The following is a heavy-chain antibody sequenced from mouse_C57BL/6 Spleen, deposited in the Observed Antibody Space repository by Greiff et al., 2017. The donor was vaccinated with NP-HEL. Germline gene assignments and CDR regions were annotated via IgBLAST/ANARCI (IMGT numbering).Heavy chain of an antibody. CDR1: GFSLTSYG. Sequence: QVQLQQSGPGLVAPSQSLSITCTVSGFSLTSYGVDWVRQSPGKGLEWLGVIWGVGSTNYNSALKSRLSISKDNSKSQVFLKMNSLQTDDTAMYYCASSITTGPFAYWGQGTLVTVSA. CDR3: ASSITTGPFAY. CDR2: IWGVGST. V-gene: IGHV2-6*01. D-gene: IGHD1-1*01. J-gene: IGHJ3*01.